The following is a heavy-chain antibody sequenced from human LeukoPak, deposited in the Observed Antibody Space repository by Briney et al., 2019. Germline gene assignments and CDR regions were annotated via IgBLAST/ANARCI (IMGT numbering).Heavy chain of an antibody. V-gene: IGHV4-34*01. CDR1: GGSFSGYY. Sequence: PSETLSLTCAVYGGSFSGYYWSWIRQPPGKGLEWIGEINHSGSTNYNPSLKSRVTISVDTSKNQFSLKLSSVTAADTAVYYCARGPGGYNSIHYFDYWGQGTLVTVSS. CDR2: INHSGST. CDR3: ARGPGGYNSIHYFDY. J-gene: IGHJ4*02. D-gene: IGHD5-24*01.